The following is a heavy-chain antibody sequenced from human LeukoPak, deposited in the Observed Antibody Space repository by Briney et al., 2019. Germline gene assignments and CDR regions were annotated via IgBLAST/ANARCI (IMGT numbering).Heavy chain of an antibody. Sequence: VGSLRLSCAASGFTFSSYSMSWVREAPGRGRERGANIKQDGSEKYYVESVMARFTISRDNAKNSLYLQMNGLRAEDTAVYYCAREEPINAFFDYWGQGTLVTVSS. V-gene: IGHV3-7*01. CDR2: IKQDGSEK. D-gene: IGHD1-14*01. CDR1: GFTFSSYS. CDR3: AREEPINAFFDY. J-gene: IGHJ4*02.